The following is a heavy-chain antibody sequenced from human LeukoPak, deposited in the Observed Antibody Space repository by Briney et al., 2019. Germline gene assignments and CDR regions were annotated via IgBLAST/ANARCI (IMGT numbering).Heavy chain of an antibody. Sequence: PGGSLRLSCAASGFTFSSYGMHWVRQAPGKGLEWVAVIWYDGSNKYYADSVKGRFTISRDNSKNTLYLQMNSLRAEDTAVYYCARERVVTTPGFDPWGQGTLVTVSS. D-gene: IGHD2-21*02. CDR3: ARERVVTTPGFDP. CDR1: GFTFSSYG. CDR2: IWYDGSNK. J-gene: IGHJ5*02. V-gene: IGHV3-33*01.